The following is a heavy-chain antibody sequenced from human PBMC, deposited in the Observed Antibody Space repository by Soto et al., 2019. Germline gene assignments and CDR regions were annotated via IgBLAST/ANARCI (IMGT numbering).Heavy chain of an antibody. CDR2: ISAYNGNT. V-gene: IGHV1-18*04. D-gene: IGHD3-22*01. Sequence: QVQLVQSGAAVKKPGASVKVSCKASGYTFTSYALSWVRKAPGQGLEWMGWISAYNGNTNYTQKLQGRVTMTKDTSTTTAYMELRSRRSDDTAVYYCARLDSTGGHNFKHWGQGTLVTVSA. CDR3: ARLDSTGGHNFKH. CDR1: GYTFTSYA. J-gene: IGHJ1*01.